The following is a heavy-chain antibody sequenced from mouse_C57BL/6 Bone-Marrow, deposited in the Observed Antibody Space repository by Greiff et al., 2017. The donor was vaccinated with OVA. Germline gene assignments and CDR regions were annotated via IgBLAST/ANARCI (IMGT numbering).Heavy chain of an antibody. V-gene: IGHV1-72*01. CDR1: GYTFTSYW. CDR3: AYGSRYFDY. J-gene: IGHJ2*01. Sequence: QQSCKASGYTFTSYWMHWVKQRPGRGLEWIGRIDPNSGGTKYNEKFKSKATLTVDKPSSTAYMQLSSLTSEDSAVYYCAYGSRYFDYWGQGTTLTVSS. D-gene: IGHD1-1*01. CDR2: IDPNSGGT.